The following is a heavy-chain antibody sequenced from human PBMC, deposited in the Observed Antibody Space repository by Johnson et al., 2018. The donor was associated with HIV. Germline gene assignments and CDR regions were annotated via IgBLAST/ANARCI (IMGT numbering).Heavy chain of an antibody. D-gene: IGHD1-20*01. V-gene: IGHV3-11*04. CDR2: ISTGSFGI. J-gene: IGHJ3*01. Sequence: QVQLVESGGGLVKPGGTLRLSCAASGFTFKDYYMSWIRQAPGKGLEWVSYISTGSFGIYYADSVKGRFTISRDNARNSLYLEMTSLRADDTAVYYCARDRYNFDNRSSHFDVWGQGTKVIVSS. CDR1: GFTFKDYY. CDR3: ARDRYNFDNRSSHFDV.